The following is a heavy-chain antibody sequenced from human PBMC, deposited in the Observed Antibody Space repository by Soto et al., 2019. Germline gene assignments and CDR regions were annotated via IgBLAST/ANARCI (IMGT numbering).Heavy chain of an antibody. D-gene: IGHD3-22*01. V-gene: IGHV1-69*01. J-gene: IGHJ4*02. CDR1: GGSFSRHA. Sequence: QVPLVQSGAEVRKPGSSVKVSCKASGGSFSRHAISWVLQAPGQGLEWMGGIIPIFGTANHAQKFQGRVTCVADESTSTVYMELSSLRSEDTAIYYCAGGWGYDSSDYYYAYWGQGTLVIVSS. CDR3: AGGWGYDSSDYYYAY. CDR2: IIPIFGTA.